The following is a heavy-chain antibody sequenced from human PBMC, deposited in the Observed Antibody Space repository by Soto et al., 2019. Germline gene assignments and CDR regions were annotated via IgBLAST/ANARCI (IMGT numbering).Heavy chain of an antibody. CDR3: AHRGYDSSGYLNWLDP. Sequence: SGPKRVNTTQALTLTCTCAGFSVSTNGVAVAWIRQPPGKALEWLALIYWDDDKRYSPSLKSRLAITKDTSKNQVVLTMTNMDPVDTATYYCAHRGYDSSGYLNWLDPGGQGTLVTVSS. V-gene: IGHV2-5*02. D-gene: IGHD3-22*01. J-gene: IGHJ5*02. CDR1: GFSVSTNGVA. CDR2: IYWDDDK.